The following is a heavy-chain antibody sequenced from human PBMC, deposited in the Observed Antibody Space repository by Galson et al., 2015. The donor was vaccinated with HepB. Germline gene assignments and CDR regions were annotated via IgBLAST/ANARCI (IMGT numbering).Heavy chain of an antibody. Sequence: SLRLSCAASGFTFSSYAMHWVRQAPGKGLEWVAVISYDGSNKYYADSVKGRFTISRDNSKNTLYLQMNSLRAEDTAVYYCAFPSYSSSSLDYWGQGTLVTVSS. CDR2: ISYDGSNK. CDR3: AFPSYSSSSLDY. J-gene: IGHJ4*02. CDR1: GFTFSSYA. D-gene: IGHD6-6*01. V-gene: IGHV3-30-3*01.